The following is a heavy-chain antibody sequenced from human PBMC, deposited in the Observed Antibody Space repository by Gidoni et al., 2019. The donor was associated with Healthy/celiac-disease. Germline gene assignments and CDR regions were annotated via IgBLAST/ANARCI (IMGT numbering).Heavy chain of an antibody. CDR3: ARDFRLAGTSSYGMDV. Sequence: QVQLGQSGADGKKPGSSVKVYCKASGGTFSSYDISWGRQAPGQGLEGMGGIIPIFGTSNSAQKFQARGTITADESTSTAYMELSSLRSEDTAFYYCARDFRLAGTSSYGMDVWGQGTTVTVSS. CDR1: GGTFSSYD. V-gene: IGHV1-69*01. CDR2: IIPIFGTS. D-gene: IGHD1-7*01. J-gene: IGHJ6*02.